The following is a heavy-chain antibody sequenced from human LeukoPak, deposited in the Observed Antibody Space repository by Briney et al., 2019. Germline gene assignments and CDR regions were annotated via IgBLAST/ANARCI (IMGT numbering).Heavy chain of an antibody. CDR2: IKQDGSEK. CDR3: ARKEQVRYYDSSGYYIY. D-gene: IGHD3-22*01. V-gene: IGHV3-7*01. Sequence: GSLRLSCAASGFTFSSYWMSWVRQAPGKGLEWVANIKQDGSEKCYVDSVKGRFTISRDNAKNSLYLQMNSLRAEDTAVYYCARKEQVRYYDSSGYYIYWGQGTLVTVSS. J-gene: IGHJ4*02. CDR1: GFTFSSYW.